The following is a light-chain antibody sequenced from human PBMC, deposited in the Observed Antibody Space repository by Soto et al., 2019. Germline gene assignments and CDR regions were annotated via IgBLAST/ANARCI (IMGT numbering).Light chain of an antibody. CDR3: QQFGATPLT. J-gene: IGKJ4*01. CDR1: QNVNNNY. Sequence: EIVLTQSPGTLSLSPGETATLSCRASQNVNNNYMAWYQQKPGLAPRLLIYLTSSRATDVPDRFSGSGSGTDFTLTITGLQPDDFAVYYCQQFGATPLTFGGGTRVEIK. CDR2: LTS. V-gene: IGKV3-20*01.